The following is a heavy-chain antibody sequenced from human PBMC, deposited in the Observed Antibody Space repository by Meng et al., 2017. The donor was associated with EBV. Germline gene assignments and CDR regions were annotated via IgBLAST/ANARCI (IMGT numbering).Heavy chain of an antibody. D-gene: IGHD3-10*01. J-gene: IGHJ4*02. CDR2: FLPRLGAP. Sequence: AGKKPGCSVKGLCTTSGCPFRYYAISWVRQAPGQGLGWLGGFLPRLGAPTYAHKFHGRVKITADESTSTHYMDLSSLRSEDTAIYYCASESGRGYTPDYWGQGTLVTVSS. V-gene: IGHV1-69*01. CDR1: GCPFRYYA. CDR3: ASESGRGYTPDY.